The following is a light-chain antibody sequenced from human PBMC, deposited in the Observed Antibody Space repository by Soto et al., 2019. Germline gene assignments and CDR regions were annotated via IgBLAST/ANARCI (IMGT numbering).Light chain of an antibody. CDR3: QQYNSYSWT. V-gene: IGKV1-5*01. J-gene: IGKJ1*01. CDR1: QSISSW. Sequence: IQRTQSPSTLSASVGDRVTITCRASQSISSWLAWYQQKPGKALKLLIYDASSLESGVPSRFSGSGSGTEFTLTISSLQSDDFATYYCQQYNSYSWTFGQGTKVDIK. CDR2: DAS.